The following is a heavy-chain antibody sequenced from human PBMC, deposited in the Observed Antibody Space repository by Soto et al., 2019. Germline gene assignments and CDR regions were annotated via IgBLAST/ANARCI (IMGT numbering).Heavy chain of an antibody. Sequence: GGSLRLSCTASGFTFGDYAMSWFRQAPGKGLEWVGFIRSKAYGGTTEYAASVKGRFTISRDDSKSIAYLQMNSLKTEDTAVYYCTREGYCSSTSCHPGEAKDDYWGQGTLVTVSS. V-gene: IGHV3-49*03. J-gene: IGHJ4*02. CDR3: TREGYCSSTSCHPGEAKDDY. D-gene: IGHD2-2*01. CDR1: GFTFGDYA. CDR2: IRSKAYGGTT.